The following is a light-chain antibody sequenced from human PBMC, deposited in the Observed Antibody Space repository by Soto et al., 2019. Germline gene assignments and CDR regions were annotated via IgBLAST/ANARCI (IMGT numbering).Light chain of an antibody. CDR1: QSISSW. J-gene: IGKJ4*01. Sequence: DIQMTQSPSTLSASVGDRVTITCRASQSISSWLAWYQQKPGKAPKVLIYKASNLQSGVPARFSGSGSGTDFTLTISSLQPDDFATYYCQQSYSTPPLTFGGGTKVEIK. CDR3: QQSYSTPPLT. V-gene: IGKV1-5*03. CDR2: KAS.